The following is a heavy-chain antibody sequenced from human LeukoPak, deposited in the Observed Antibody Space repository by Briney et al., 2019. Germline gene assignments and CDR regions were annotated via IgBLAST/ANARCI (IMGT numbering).Heavy chain of an antibody. D-gene: IGHD3-3*01. CDR3: ARVGNHDFWSGDSNYYYYMDV. J-gene: IGHJ6*03. Sequence: ASVKVSCKASGYTFTSYYMHWVRQAPGQGLEWMGVINPSGGSTSYAQKFQGRVTMTRDTSTSTVYMELSSLRSEDRAVYYCARVGNHDFWSGDSNYYYYMDVWGKGTTVTVPS. CDR1: GYTFTSYY. CDR2: INPSGGST. V-gene: IGHV1-46*03.